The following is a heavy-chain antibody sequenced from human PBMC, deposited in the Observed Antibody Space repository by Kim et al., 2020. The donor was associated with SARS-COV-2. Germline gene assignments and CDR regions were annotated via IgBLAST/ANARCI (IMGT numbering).Heavy chain of an antibody. V-gene: IGHV4-39*01. Sequence: SETLSLTCNVSGGSITSTYYYWGWIRQPPGKGLEWIGSVYYTGSTYYNPSLKSRVAISVDTSKNQFSLKLTSVTAAETSVYYCARPYTSGTYDNWGQRT. CDR1: GGSITSTYYY. CDR2: VYYTGST. D-gene: IGHD6-19*01. J-gene: IGHJ4*02. CDR3: ARPYTSGTYDN.